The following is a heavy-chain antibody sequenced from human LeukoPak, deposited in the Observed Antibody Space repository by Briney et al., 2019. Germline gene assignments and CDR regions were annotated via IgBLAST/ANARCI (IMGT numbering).Heavy chain of an antibody. Sequence: GGSLRLSCAASGFTFSSYGMSWVRQAPGKGLEWVPAINTSGGSTYYADSVKGRFTISRDNAKNSLYLQMNSLRAEDTALYYCAKDENYDILTGYPFDYWGQGTLVTVSS. CDR3: AKDENYDILTGYPFDY. V-gene: IGHV3-23*01. CDR1: GFTFSSYG. J-gene: IGHJ4*02. D-gene: IGHD3-9*01. CDR2: INTSGGST.